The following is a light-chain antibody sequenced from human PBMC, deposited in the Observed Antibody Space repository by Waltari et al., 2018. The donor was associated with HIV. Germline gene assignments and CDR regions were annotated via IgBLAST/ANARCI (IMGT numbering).Light chain of an antibody. CDR2: STS. CDR3: LLYYGGAWV. V-gene: IGLV7-43*01. Sequence: QTVVTQEPSLTVSPGGTVTLTCASSTGAVTSGYYPNWFQQKPGQAPRALIYSTSNKHPWTPARFSGSLLGGKAALTLSGVQPGDEAEYYCLLYYGGAWVFGGGTKLTVL. J-gene: IGLJ3*02. CDR1: TGAVTSGYY.